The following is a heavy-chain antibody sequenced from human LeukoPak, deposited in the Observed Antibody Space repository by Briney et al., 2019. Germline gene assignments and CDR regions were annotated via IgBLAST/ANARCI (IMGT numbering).Heavy chain of an antibody. CDR3: ARKCSSTSCYENWCDP. CDR2: INPSGGST. CDR1: GYTFTSYY. J-gene: IGHJ5*02. Sequence: ASVKVSCKASGYTFTSYYMHWVRQAPGQGLEWMGIINPSGGSTSYAQKFQGRVTMTRDMSTSTVYMELSSLRSEDTAVYYCARKCSSTSCYENWCDPWVQGTLVTVSS. D-gene: IGHD2-2*01. V-gene: IGHV1-46*01.